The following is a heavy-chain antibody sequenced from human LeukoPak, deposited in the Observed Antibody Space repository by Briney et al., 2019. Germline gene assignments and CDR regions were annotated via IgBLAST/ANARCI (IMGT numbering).Heavy chain of an antibody. CDR1: GFTVSSNY. V-gene: IGHV3-66*01. D-gene: IGHD3-16*01. CDR2: IYTDGNT. Sequence: PRGSLRLSCAASGFTVSSNYMTWVRQAPGKGLEWVSVIYTDGNTYYADSVKGRFTISRDNSKNTLYLQMNSLRVEDTAVYYCATHSGGYWGQGTLVTVSS. CDR3: ATHSGGY. J-gene: IGHJ4*02.